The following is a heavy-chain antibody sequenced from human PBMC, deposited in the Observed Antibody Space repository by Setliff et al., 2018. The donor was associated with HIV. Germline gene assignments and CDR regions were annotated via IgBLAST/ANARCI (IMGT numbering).Heavy chain of an antibody. Sequence: GGSLRLSCAASGFTFSSYSMNWVRQAPGKGLEWVSSISSSSSYIYYADSVKGRFTISRDNAKNSLYLQMNSLRAEDTAVYYCAREIAAAGTLLDYWGQGTLVTVS. CDR1: GFTFSSYS. J-gene: IGHJ4*02. CDR3: AREIAAAGTLLDY. V-gene: IGHV3-21*01. D-gene: IGHD6-13*01. CDR2: ISSSSSYI.